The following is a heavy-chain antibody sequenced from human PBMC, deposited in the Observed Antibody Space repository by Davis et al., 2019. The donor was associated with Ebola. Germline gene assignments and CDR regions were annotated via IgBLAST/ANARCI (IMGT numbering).Heavy chain of an antibody. V-gene: IGHV3-53*04. Sequence: GGSLRLSCAASGFTVSSNYMSWVRQAPGKGLEWVSVIYSGGSTYYADSVKARFTISRHNSKNTLYLQMNSLRAEDTAVYYCARFGYCRGGSCYSRGWFDPWGQGTLVTVSS. D-gene: IGHD2-15*01. CDR1: GFTVSSNY. J-gene: IGHJ5*02. CDR2: IYSGGST. CDR3: ARFGYCRGGSCYSRGWFDP.